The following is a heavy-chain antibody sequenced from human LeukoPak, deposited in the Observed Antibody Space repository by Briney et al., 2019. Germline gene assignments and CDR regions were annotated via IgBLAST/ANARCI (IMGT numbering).Heavy chain of an antibody. J-gene: IGHJ4*02. D-gene: IGHD6-13*01. CDR1: GFTVSSNY. CDR3: ATLIAAAGPFDY. CDR2: IYSGGST. Sequence: GGSLRLSCAASGFTVSSNYMSWVRQAPGKGLERVSVIYSGGSTYYADSVKGRFTISRDNSKNTLYLQMNSLRAEDTAVYYCATLIAAAGPFDYWGQGTLVTVSS. V-gene: IGHV3-53*01.